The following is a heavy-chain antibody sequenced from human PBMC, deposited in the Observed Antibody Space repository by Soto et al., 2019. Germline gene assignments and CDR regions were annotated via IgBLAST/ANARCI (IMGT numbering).Heavy chain of an antibody. CDR3: AKDLGGPTYYYDSSGLNWFDP. V-gene: IGHV3-30*18. D-gene: IGHD3-22*01. J-gene: IGHJ5*02. Sequence: GGSLRLSCAASGFTFSSYGMHWVRQAPGKGLEWVAVISYDGSNKYYADSVKGRFTISRDNSKNTLYLQMNSLRAEDTAVYYCAKDLGGPTYYYDSSGLNWFDPWGQGTLVTVSS. CDR1: GFTFSSYG. CDR2: ISYDGSNK.